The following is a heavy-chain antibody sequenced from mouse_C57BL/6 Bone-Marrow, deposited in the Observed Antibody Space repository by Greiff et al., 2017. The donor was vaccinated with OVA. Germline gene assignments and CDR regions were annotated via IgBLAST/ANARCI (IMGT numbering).Heavy chain of an antibody. CDR2: IAPSASYT. CDR3: AGDEVGYRFDY. D-gene: IGHD1-1*01. CDR1: GYTFTSYW. Sequence: QVQLQQPGAELVMPGASVKLSCKASGYTFTSYWMHWVKQRPGQGLEWIGEIAPSASYTNYNQKFKDKSTLTVDKTSSTAYMQLSSLTSEESAVDYCAGDEVGYRFDYWGQGTTLTVSS. J-gene: IGHJ2*01. V-gene: IGHV1-69*01.